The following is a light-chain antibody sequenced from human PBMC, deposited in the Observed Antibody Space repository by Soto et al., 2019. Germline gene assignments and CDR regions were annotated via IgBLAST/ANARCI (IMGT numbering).Light chain of an antibody. CDR1: QSIGRY. Sequence: EIVLTQSPATLSLSPGERATLSCRASQSIGRYLAWFQHKPGQAPRVLIYDTSNRATGIPARFSGSGSGTDFTLTISSLEPEDFAVYYCQQRSNWPYTFGQGTKLEI. CDR3: QQRSNWPYT. V-gene: IGKV3-11*01. CDR2: DTS. J-gene: IGKJ2*01.